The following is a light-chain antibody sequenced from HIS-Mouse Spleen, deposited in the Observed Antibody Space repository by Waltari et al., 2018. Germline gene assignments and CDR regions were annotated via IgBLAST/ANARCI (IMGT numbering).Light chain of an antibody. CDR3: CSYAGSSTWV. CDR1: SSDVGSYNL. V-gene: IGLV2-23*01. CDR2: AGS. Sequence: QSALTQPASVSGSPGQSITISCTGTSSDVGSYNLVSWSQQHPGKAPKLMIYAGSKRPSGVSNRFSGSKSGNTASLTISGLQAEDEADYYCCSYAGSSTWVFGGGTKLTVL. J-gene: IGLJ3*02.